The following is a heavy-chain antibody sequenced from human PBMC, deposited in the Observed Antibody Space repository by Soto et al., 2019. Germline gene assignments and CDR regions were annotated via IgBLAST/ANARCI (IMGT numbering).Heavy chain of an antibody. J-gene: IGHJ6*02. D-gene: IGHD3-16*01. Sequence: QAHLEQSGTEVKRPGASVKVSCKASGYTFSDFDINWLRQASGQGPEWMGWMNAKSGDTFFAQKLLGKFNMTWDTSLSTAYMEVGSLTSDYTATYYCARGNPFNYAGFDVWGQGTTVAVSS. CDR1: GYTFSDFD. V-gene: IGHV1-8*01. CDR2: MNAKSGDT. CDR3: ARGNPFNYAGFDV.